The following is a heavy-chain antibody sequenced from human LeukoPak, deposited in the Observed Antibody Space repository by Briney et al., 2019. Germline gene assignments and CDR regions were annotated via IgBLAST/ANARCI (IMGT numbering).Heavy chain of an antibody. Sequence: GGSLRLSCAASGNTFRTYGMHWVRQAPGKGLEWVAVIWYDGSNEYYADSVKGRFNISRDSSKNTLYLHMNSLRAEDTAVYYCARGRAGIVVVTWGPDGAFDIWGQGTMVTVSS. CDR1: GNTFRTYG. V-gene: IGHV3-33*01. CDR3: ARGRAGIVVVTWGPDGAFDI. CDR2: IWYDGSNE. D-gene: IGHD2-21*02. J-gene: IGHJ3*02.